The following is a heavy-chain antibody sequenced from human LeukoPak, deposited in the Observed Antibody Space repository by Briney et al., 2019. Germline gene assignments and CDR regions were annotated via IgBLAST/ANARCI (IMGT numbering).Heavy chain of an antibody. CDR3: ARGRSHYYGSGSYYTY. J-gene: IGHJ4*02. D-gene: IGHD3-10*01. Sequence: PSEALSLTCAVYGGSFSGYYWSWIRQPPGKGLEWIGEINHSGSTNYNPSLKSRVTISVGTSKNQFSLKLSSVTAADTAVYYCARGRSHYYGSGSYYTYWGQGTLVTVSS. CDR2: INHSGST. CDR1: GGSFSGYY. V-gene: IGHV4-34*01.